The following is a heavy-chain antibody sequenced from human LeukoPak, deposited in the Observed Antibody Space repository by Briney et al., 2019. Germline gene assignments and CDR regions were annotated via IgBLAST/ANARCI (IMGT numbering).Heavy chain of an antibody. D-gene: IGHD3-10*01. CDR1: GGSISSYY. J-gene: IGHJ4*02. CDR2: IYTSGST. Sequence: SETLSLTCTVSGGSISSYYWSWIRQPAGKGLEWIGRIYTSGSTNYNPSLKSRVTMSVDTSKNQSSLKLSSVTAADTAVYYCARVKSLGSGSYYNDYWGQGTLVTVSS. V-gene: IGHV4-4*07. CDR3: ARVKSLGSGSYYNDY.